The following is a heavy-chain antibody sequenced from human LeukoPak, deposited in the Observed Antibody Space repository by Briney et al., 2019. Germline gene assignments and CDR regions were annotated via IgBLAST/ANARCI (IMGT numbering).Heavy chain of an antibody. CDR3: ARGNCSSTSCHDAFDI. CDR1: GYTFTSYY. D-gene: IGHD2-2*01. Sequence: GASVKVSCKASGYTFTSYYMHWVRQAPGQGLEWMGIINPSGGSTSYAQKFQGRVTMTRDTSTSTVYMELSSLRSEDTAVYYCARGNCSSTSCHDAFDIWGQGTMVTVSS. CDR2: INPSGGST. J-gene: IGHJ3*02. V-gene: IGHV1-46*01.